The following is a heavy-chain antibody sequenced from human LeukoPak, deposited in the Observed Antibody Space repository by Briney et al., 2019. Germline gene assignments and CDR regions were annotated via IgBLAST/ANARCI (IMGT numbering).Heavy chain of an antibody. CDR1: GYTFTNYH. V-gene: IGHV1-2*02. CDR3: ARGVYYGSGSYAFEY. D-gene: IGHD3-10*01. Sequence: ASVKVSCKTSGYTFTNYHIQWVRQAPGQGLQWMGRINPKSGDTKFAQGFQGRVTLTRDTSIDTAYLEVTGLTSDDTAVYYCARGVYYGSGSYAFEYWGQGTQIIVSS. J-gene: IGHJ4*02. CDR2: INPKSGDT.